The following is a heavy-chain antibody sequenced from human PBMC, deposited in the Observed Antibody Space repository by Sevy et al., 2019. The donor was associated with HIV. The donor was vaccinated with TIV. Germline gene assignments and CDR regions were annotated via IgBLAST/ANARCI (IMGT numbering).Heavy chain of an antibody. CDR2: ISSSSSYI. Sequence: GGSLRLSCAASGFTFSSYSMNWVRQAPGKGLEWVSSISSSSSYIYYADSVKGRFTISRDNAKNSLYLQMNSLRAEDTAVYYCARISQSFGAVAVDYWGQGTLVTVSS. CDR3: ARISQSFGAVAVDY. V-gene: IGHV3-21*01. J-gene: IGHJ4*02. CDR1: GFTFSSYS. D-gene: IGHD6-19*01.